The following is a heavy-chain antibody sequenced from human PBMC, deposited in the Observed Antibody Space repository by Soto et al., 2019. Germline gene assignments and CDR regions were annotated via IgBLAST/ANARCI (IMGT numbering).Heavy chain of an antibody. V-gene: IGHV3-30-3*01. CDR2: VSDYGSNA. D-gene: IGHD3-22*01. CDR1: GFSFSTST. J-gene: IGHJ4*02. Sequence: GGSLRLSCAASGFSFSTSTMHWVRLTAGKGLEWVALVSDYGSNADYADSVQGRFTISRDNSKNTLFLQMDSLRPEDTAIYYCAGVRPGDNGYPFFDYWGQGTLVTVSS. CDR3: AGVRPGDNGYPFFDY.